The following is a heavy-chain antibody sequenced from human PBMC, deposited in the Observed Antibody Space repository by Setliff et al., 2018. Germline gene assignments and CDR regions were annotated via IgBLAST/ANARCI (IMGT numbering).Heavy chain of an antibody. CDR2: LHTSGAT. CDR3: ARDNTIVGATDY. CDR1: GGSITSGSYY. V-gene: IGHV4-61*02. J-gene: IGHJ4*02. D-gene: IGHD1-26*01. Sequence: SETLSLTCAVSGGSITSGSYYWSWIRQPAGEGLEWIGRLHTSGATDYNPSLKGRVTISADTSTNHFSLKLTSVTAADTAVYYCARDNTIVGATDYWGQGALVTVSS.